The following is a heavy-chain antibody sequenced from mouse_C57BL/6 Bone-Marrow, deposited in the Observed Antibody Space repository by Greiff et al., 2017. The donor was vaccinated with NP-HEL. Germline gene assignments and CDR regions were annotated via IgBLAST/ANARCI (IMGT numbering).Heavy chain of an antibody. CDR1: GFTFSSYA. CDR3: ARELGEGAMDY. V-gene: IGHV5-4*01. Sequence: EVKVEESGGGLVKPGGSLKLSCAASGFTFSSYAMSWVRQAPEKRLEWVATISDGGSYTYYPDNVKGRFTISRDNAKNNLYLQMSHLKSEDTAMYYCARELGEGAMDYWGQGTSVTVSS. CDR2: ISDGGSYT. J-gene: IGHJ4*01. D-gene: IGHD4-1*01.